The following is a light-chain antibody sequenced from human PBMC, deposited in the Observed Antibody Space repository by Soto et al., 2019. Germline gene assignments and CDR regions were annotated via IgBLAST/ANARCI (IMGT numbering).Light chain of an antibody. CDR2: AAS. CDR3: QQYYSYPIT. Sequence: DIQMTQSPSAMSASVGDRVTITCQASQDISNYLNWYQQKPGKAPKLLIYAASTLQSGVPSRFSGSGSGTDFTLTISCLQSEDFATYYCQQYYSYPITFGQGTRLEI. J-gene: IGKJ5*01. CDR1: QDISNY. V-gene: IGKV1-17*03.